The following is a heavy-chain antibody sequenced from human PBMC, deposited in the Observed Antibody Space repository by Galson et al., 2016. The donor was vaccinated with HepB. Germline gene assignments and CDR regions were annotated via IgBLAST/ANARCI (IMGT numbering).Heavy chain of an antibody. Sequence: SLRLSCAASGFTFTTYWMHWVRQAPGKGLVWVSRINSDGSSTNYADSVKGRFTISRDNAKSALYRQMNSLRAEDTAVYYCVRGLGGDFDYWGQGTLVTVSS. CDR1: GFTFTTYW. CDR2: INSDGSST. V-gene: IGHV3-74*01. D-gene: IGHD3-22*01. J-gene: IGHJ4*02. CDR3: VRGLGGDFDY.